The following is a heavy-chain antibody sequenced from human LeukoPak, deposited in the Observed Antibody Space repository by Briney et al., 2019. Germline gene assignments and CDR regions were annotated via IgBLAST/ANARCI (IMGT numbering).Heavy chain of an antibody. V-gene: IGHV1-46*01. CDR1: GYSFTSYY. J-gene: IGHJ4*02. D-gene: IGHD4-17*01. CDR3: AIAHEQGDYTSIWY. Sequence: ASVKVSCKASGYSFTSYYIHWVRQAPGQGLEWMGIINPSGVSTTYARNFQGRVTVTRDTSTSTVYMELSSLRSEDTAVYYCAIAHEQGDYTSIWYWGQGTLVTVSS. CDR2: INPSGVST.